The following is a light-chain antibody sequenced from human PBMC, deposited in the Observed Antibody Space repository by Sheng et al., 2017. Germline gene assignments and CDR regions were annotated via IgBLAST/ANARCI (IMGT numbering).Light chain of an antibody. CDR3: SSYAGSYTRV. V-gene: IGLV2-11*01. J-gene: IGLJ3*02. Sequence: QSALTQPRSVSGSPGQSVTISCTGTSSDVGAYNYVSWYQQHPGKAPKLMIYDVTKRPSGVPDRFSGSKSGNTASLTISGLQAEDEADYYCSSYAGSYTRVFGGGTKLTVL. CDR1: SSDVGAYNY. CDR2: DVT.